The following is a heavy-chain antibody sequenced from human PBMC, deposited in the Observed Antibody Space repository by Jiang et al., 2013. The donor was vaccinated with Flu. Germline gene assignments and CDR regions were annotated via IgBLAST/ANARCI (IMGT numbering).Heavy chain of an antibody. J-gene: IGHJ4*02. D-gene: IGHD6-19*01. V-gene: IGHV6-1*01. CDR2: TYYRSKWYN. Sequence: QTLSLTCAISGDSVSSNSAAWNWIRQSPSRGLEWLGRTYYRSKWYNDYAVSVKSRITINPDTSKNQFSLQLNSVTPEDTAVYYCAREAPVYSSGQPSYYFDYWGQGTLATVSS. CDR3: AREAPVYSSGQPSYYFDY. CDR1: GDSVSSNSAA.